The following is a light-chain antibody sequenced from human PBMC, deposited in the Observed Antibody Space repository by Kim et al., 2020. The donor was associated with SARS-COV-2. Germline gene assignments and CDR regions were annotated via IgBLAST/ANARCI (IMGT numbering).Light chain of an antibody. CDR1: NIGSKS. CDR2: YDS. CDR3: QVWDSSSDHWV. J-gene: IGLJ3*02. V-gene: IGLV3-21*04. Sequence: APGKTARITCGGNNIGSKSEHWYQQKPGQAPVLVIYYDSDRPSGIPERFSGSNSGNTATLTISRVEAGDEADYYCQVWDSSSDHWVFGGGTQLTVL.